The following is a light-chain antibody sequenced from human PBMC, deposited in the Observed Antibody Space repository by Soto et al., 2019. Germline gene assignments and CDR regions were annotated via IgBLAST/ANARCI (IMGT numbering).Light chain of an antibody. CDR1: QSISSY. CDR3: PQSYRTPPWK. J-gene: IGKJ1*01. V-gene: IGKV1-39*01. CDR2: AAS. Sequence: DIQMTQSPSSLSASVGDRVTITCRASQSISSYLNWYQQKPGKAPKLLIYAASSLQSGVPSRFSGSGSGTEFPPTHRNPETEKFATYHRPQSYRTPPWKFGQGAKVEIK.